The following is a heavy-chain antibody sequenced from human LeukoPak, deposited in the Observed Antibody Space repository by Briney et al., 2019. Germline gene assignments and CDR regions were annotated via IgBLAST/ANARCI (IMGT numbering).Heavy chain of an antibody. CDR1: GFTFSDYY. Sequence: GGSPRLSCAASGFTFSDYYMSWIRQAPGKGLEWVSYISSSGSTIYYADSVKGRFTISRDNAKNSLYLQMNSLRAEDTAVYYCARFIITMVRGVYNWFDPWGQGTLVTVSS. V-gene: IGHV3-11*04. D-gene: IGHD3-10*01. J-gene: IGHJ5*02. CDR3: ARFIITMVRGVYNWFDP. CDR2: ISSSGSTI.